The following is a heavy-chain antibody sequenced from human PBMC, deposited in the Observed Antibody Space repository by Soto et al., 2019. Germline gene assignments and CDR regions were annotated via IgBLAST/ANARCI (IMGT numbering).Heavy chain of an antibody. CDR2: ISGSGGST. D-gene: IGHD6-13*01. Sequence: GGSLRLSCAASGFTFSSYAMSWVRQAPGKGLEWVSAISGSGGSTYYADSVKGRFTISRDNSKNTLYLQMNSLRAEDTAVYYCAKRPGYSSSWPLDYWGQGTLVTVSS. CDR1: GFTFSSYA. V-gene: IGHV3-23*01. J-gene: IGHJ4*02. CDR3: AKRPGYSSSWPLDY.